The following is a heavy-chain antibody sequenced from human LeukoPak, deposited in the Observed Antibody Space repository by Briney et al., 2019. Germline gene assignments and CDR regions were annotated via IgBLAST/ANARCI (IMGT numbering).Heavy chain of an antibody. CDR2: ISSSSSYI. D-gene: IGHD2-15*01. J-gene: IGHJ4*02. CDR3: ARDLYCSGGSCYSRVFDY. Sequence: GGSLRLSCAASGFTFSSYSMNWVRQAPGKGLEWVSSISSSSSYIYYADSVKGRFTISRDNAKNSLYLQMNSLRAEDTAVYYCARDLYCSGGSCYSRVFDYWGQGTLVTVSS. V-gene: IGHV3-21*01. CDR1: GFTFSSYS.